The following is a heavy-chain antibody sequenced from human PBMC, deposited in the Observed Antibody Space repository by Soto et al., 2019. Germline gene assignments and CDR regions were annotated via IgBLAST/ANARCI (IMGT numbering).Heavy chain of an antibody. J-gene: IGHJ4*02. CDR2: ITSSSSYT. CDR1: TFTLRTYS. Sequence: EVQLVESGGGLVKPGGSLRLSCAASTFTLRTYSINWVRQSPGKGLEWVSSITSSSSYTYYADSVKGRFTISRDDAKNSLYLQINGLRAEDTAVYYCAREGYCGYDCLDYWGQGTLVTVSS. CDR3: AREGYCGYDCLDY. V-gene: IGHV3-21*01. D-gene: IGHD2-21*02.